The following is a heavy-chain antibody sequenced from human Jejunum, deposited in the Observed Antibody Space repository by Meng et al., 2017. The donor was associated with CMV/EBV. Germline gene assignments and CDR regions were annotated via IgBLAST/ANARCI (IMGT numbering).Heavy chain of an antibody. CDR1: GFPFYTSA. D-gene: IGHD6-19*01. J-gene: IGHJ4*02. Sequence: SGFPFYTSAMTWVRQAPGKGLEWVSAISGRGGMYYEDSVEGRFTISKDYSKNTLYLQMNSLRAEDTALYYCAKDVPYSGWRGFDYWGQGTLVTVSS. CDR2: ISGRGGM. CDR3: AKDVPYSGWRGFDY. V-gene: IGHV3-23*01.